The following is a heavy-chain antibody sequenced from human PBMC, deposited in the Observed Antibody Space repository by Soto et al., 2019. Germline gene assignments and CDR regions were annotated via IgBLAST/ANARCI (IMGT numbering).Heavy chain of an antibody. CDR3: ARLGDTTGYYFPFEY. Sequence: SEILSLTCTVSGGSMSNYYWTWIRQSPGKTLEWLGYITYSGATRYNPSLQSRVTISIDTSKNQFSLQLTSVTAADTAVYFCARLGDTTGYYFPFEYWGQGTLVT. CDR2: ITYSGAT. CDR1: GGSMSNYY. V-gene: IGHV4-59*08. J-gene: IGHJ4*02. D-gene: IGHD3-22*01.